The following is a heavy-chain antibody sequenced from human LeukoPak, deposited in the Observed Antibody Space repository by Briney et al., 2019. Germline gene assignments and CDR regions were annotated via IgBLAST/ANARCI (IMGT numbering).Heavy chain of an antibody. D-gene: IGHD2-15*01. CDR3: AKDNSIYCSGGSCYSGNWFDP. J-gene: IGHJ5*02. V-gene: IGHV3-30*18. CDR1: GFTFSSYG. Sequence: GRSLRLSCAASGFTFSSYGMHWVRQAPGKGLEWVAVISYDGSNKYYADSVKGRFTISRDNSKNTQYLQMNSLRAEDTAVYYCAKDNSIYCSGGSCYSGNWFDPWGQGTLVTVSS. CDR2: ISYDGSNK.